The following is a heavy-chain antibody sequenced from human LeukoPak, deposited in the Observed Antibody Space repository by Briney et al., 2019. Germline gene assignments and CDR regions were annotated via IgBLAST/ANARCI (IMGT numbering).Heavy chain of an antibody. CDR2: IYYSGST. V-gene: IGHV4-59*01. CDR1: GGSISDYY. Sequence: PSETLSLTCTVSGGSISDYYWSWIRQPPGKGLEWIGYIYYSGSTNYNPSLKSRVTISVDTSKNQFSLKLSSVTAADTAVYYCAREGREIFDAFDIWGQGTMVTVSS. D-gene: IGHD5-24*01. J-gene: IGHJ3*02. CDR3: AREGREIFDAFDI.